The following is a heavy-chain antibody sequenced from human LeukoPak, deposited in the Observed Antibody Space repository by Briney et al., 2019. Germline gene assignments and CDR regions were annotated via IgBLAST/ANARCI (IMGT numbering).Heavy chain of an antibody. CDR3: AKDRNAPSQWEQPPYYFYGMDV. D-gene: IGHD1-26*01. Sequence: GRSLRLSCVASGFTFSIYGMHWVRQAPGKGPEWVAVASYDGSNKYYADSVKGQFTISRDNSKNTLYLQMNSLRAEDTAVYYCAKDRNAPSQWEQPPYYFYGMDVWGQGTTVTVSS. CDR2: ASYDGSNK. V-gene: IGHV3-30*18. J-gene: IGHJ6*02. CDR1: GFTFSIYG.